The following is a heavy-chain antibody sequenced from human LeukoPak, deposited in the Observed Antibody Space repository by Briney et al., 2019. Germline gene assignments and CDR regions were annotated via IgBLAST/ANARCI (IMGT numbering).Heavy chain of an antibody. J-gene: IGHJ4*02. V-gene: IGHV1-69*13. Sequence: ASVKVSCKASGGTFISHAISWVRQAPGQGREWMGGIIPIFGTANYAQKFQGRVTITADQSTSTAYMELSSLRSEDTAVYYCAREGAAGTLFFDYWGQGTLVTVSS. CDR1: GGTFISHA. CDR3: AREGAAGTLFFDY. CDR2: IIPIFGTA. D-gene: IGHD6-13*01.